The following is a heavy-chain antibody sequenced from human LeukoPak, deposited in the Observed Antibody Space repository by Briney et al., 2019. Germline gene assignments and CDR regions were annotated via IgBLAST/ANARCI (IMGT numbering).Heavy chain of an antibody. CDR3: ARTITIFGVVDY. J-gene: IGHJ4*02. Sequence: SETLSLTCTVSGGSIRSYYWSWIRQPPGKGLEWIGYIYYSGSTNYNPSLKSRVTISVDTSKNQFSLKLSSVTAADTAVYYCARTITIFGVVDYWGQGTLVTVSS. CDR1: GGSIRSYY. V-gene: IGHV4-59*01. D-gene: IGHD3-3*01. CDR2: IYYSGST.